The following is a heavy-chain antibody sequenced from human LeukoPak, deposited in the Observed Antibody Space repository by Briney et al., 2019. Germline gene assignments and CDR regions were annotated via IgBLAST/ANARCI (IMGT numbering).Heavy chain of an antibody. V-gene: IGHV4-59*12. D-gene: IGHD2-2*01. J-gene: IGHJ6*04. CDR1: GGSISSYY. CDR2: IYYSGST. Sequence: SETLSLTCTVSGGSISSYYWSWIRQPPGKGLEWIGYIYYSGSTNYNPSLKSRVTISVDTSKNQFSLKLSSVTAADTAVYYCAREDIVVVPAAMGGYYYYGMDVWGKGTTVTVSS. CDR3: AREDIVVVPAAMGGYYYYGMDV.